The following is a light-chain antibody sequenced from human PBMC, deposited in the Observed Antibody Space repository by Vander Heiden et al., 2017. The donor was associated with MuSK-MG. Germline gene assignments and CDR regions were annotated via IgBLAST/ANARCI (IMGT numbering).Light chain of an antibody. V-gene: IGLV1-44*01. J-gene: IGLJ2*01. CDR2: SNN. Sequence: QSVLTQPPSASGTPGQRVTISCSGSSSNIGSHTVNWYQQLPGPAPKLLIYSNNRGPPGVPDRSSGSKSGTPAPLPISGLQSEEEADYYWAAWNDSLNGPVSGGGTRLPFL. CDR3: AAWNDSLNGPV. CDR1: SSNIGSHT.